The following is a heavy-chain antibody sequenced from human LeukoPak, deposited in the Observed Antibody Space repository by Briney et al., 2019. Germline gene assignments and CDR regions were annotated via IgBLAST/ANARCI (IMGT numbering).Heavy chain of an antibody. CDR2: ISDSGGST. CDR1: GFTFSNYD. J-gene: IGHJ5*02. CDR3: AKDLSRAVAADWFDP. D-gene: IGHD6-19*01. Sequence: SGGSLRLSCAASGFTFSNYDMSWARQAPGKGLEWVSSISDSGGSTYYADSVKGRFTISRDNSKNTLYLQMTNLRAADTAVYYCAKDLSRAVAADWFDPWDQGSLVTVSS. V-gene: IGHV3-23*01.